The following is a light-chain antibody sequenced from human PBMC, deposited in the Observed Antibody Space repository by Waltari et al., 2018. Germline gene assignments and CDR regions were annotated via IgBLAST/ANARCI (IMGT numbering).Light chain of an antibody. CDR3: AAWDDSLSGFYV. CDR1: SSNNGSNS. V-gene: IGLV1-47*01. CDR2: MSD. Sequence: QSVLTQPPSASGNPGQSVTISCSGRSSNNGSNSVYWYQNLPGTAPKRLIYMSDQRPSGFPDRFFGSKSGTSASLAISGLRSEYEADYYCAAWDDSLSGFYVFGTGTKVTVL. J-gene: IGLJ1*01.